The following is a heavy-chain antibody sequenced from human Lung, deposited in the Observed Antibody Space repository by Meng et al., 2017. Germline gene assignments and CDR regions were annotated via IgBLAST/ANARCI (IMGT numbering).Heavy chain of an antibody. CDR1: GGTLTTYT. J-gene: IGHJ4*02. Sequence: QFQLLQSGADGKKLGSSVNVSCKASGGTLTTYTFNWVRQAPGHGLDWMGQIIPVLGIANYAQKFQGRVTITADKSTSTAYMELSSLTHDDTAIYFCATEYCGSTSCYVDFWGQGTLVTVSS. V-gene: IGHV1-69*10. CDR3: ATEYCGSTSCYVDF. CDR2: IIPVLGIA. D-gene: IGHD2-2*01.